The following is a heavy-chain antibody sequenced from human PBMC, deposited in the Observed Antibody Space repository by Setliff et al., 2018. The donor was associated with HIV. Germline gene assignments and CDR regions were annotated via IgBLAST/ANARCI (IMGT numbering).Heavy chain of an antibody. CDR1: GYTFSNYD. V-gene: IGHV1-8*02. CDR3: ARGADYLGIPSYYYYYMDV. D-gene: IGHD7-27*01. CDR2: VNPNSGNT. J-gene: IGHJ6*03. Sequence: GASVKVSCKASGYTFSNYDIYWVRQATGQGLEWMGWVNPNSGNTGYAQKFQGRVTMTRDPSISTAYTELSRLGSEDTAVYYCARGADYLGIPSYYYYYMDVWGKGTTVTVSS.